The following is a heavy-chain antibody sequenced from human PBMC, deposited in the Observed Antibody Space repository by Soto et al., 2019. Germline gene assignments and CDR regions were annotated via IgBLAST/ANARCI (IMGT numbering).Heavy chain of an antibody. D-gene: IGHD2-2*01. CDR1: GYTFTSYA. J-gene: IGHJ4*02. Sequence: VKVSCKASGYTFTSYAMHWVLQAPGQRLEWMGWINAGNGNTKYSQKFQGRVTITRDTSASTAYMELSSLRSEDTAVYYCAREPLGYCSSTSCHLDYWGQGTLVTVS. CDR3: AREPLGYCSSTSCHLDY. CDR2: INAGNGNT. V-gene: IGHV1-3*01.